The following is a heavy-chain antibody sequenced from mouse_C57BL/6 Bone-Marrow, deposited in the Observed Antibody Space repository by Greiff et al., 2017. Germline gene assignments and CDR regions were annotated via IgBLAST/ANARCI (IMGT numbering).Heavy chain of an antibody. CDR2: IYPRDGST. D-gene: IGHD1-1*01. CDR3: ARYYGSSYAWFAY. J-gene: IGHJ3*01. Sequence: QVQLQQSGPELVKPGASVKLSCKASGYTFTSYDINWVKQRPGQGLAWIGWIYPRDGSTKYNEKFKGKATLTVDTSSSTAYMELHSLTSEDSAVYFGARYYGSSYAWFAYWGQGTLVTVAA. V-gene: IGHV1-85*01. CDR1: GYTFTSYD.